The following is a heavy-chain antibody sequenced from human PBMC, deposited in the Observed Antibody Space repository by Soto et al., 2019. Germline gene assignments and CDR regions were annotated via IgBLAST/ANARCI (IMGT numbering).Heavy chain of an antibody. D-gene: IGHD3-22*01. Sequence: SETLSLTCTVSGGSISSGGYYWSWIRQHPGNGLEWIGYIYYSGSTYYNPSLKSRVTISVDTSKNQFSLKLSSVTAADTAVYYCARGYYYDSSGPALGYWGQGTLVTVSA. CDR3: ARGYYYDSSGPALGY. CDR2: IYYSGST. CDR1: GGSISSGGYY. V-gene: IGHV4-31*03. J-gene: IGHJ4*02.